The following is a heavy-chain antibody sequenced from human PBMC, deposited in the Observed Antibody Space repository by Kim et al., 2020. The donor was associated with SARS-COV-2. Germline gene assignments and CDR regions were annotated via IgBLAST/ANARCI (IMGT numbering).Heavy chain of an antibody. V-gene: IGHV3-30*18. CDR1: GFTFSSYG. CDR2: ISYDGSNK. CDR3: AKGNGYKNYYYYYGMDV. D-gene: IGHD6-25*01. J-gene: IGHJ6*02. Sequence: GGSLRLSCAASGFTFSSYGMHWVRQAPGKGLEWVAVISYDGSNKYYADSVKGRFTISRDNSKNTLYLQMNSLRAEDTAVYYCAKGNGYKNYYYYYGMDVWGQGTTVTVSS.